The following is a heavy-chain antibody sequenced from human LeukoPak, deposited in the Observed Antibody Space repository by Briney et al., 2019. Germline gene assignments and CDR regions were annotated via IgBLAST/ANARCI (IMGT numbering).Heavy chain of an antibody. CDR3: ARQNGADYYYYFDS. CDR2: ISSSSSSI. CDR1: GFTFSTYS. D-gene: IGHD3-22*01. V-gene: IGHV3-48*01. Sequence: GGSLRLSCAASGFTFSTYSMNWVRQAPGKGLEWVSYISSSSSSIYYADSVKGRFTVSRDNAKNSLYLQINSLRAEDTAVYYCARQNGADYYYYFDSWGQGTPVTVSS. J-gene: IGHJ4*02.